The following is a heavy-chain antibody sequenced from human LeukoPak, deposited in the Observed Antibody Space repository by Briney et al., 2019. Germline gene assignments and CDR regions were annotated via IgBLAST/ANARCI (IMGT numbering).Heavy chain of an antibody. CDR3: ARERVDCSSTSCGFGDYYYYNMDV. Sequence: PGGSLRLSCAASGFSFSDFYMTWIRQAPGKGLEWVSYISGTGTSIYYADSVRGRFTMSRDNAKNSLYLQMNSLRAEDTAVYYCARERVDCSSTSCGFGDYYYYNMDVWGEGTTVIVSS. J-gene: IGHJ6*03. CDR2: ISGTGTSI. CDR1: GFSFSDFY. V-gene: IGHV3-11*01. D-gene: IGHD2-2*01.